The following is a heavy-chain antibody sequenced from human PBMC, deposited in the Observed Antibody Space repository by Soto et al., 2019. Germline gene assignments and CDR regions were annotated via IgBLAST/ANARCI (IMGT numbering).Heavy chain of an antibody. CDR3: ARDINDFWSGYYAPMDV. V-gene: IGHV3-21*01. J-gene: IGHJ6*03. CDR2: ISSSSSYI. Sequence: GKGLEGVSSISSSSSYIYYADSVKGRFTISRDNAKNSLYLQMNSLRAEDTAVYYCARDINDFWSGYYAPMDVWGKRTTVTVSS. D-gene: IGHD3-3*01.